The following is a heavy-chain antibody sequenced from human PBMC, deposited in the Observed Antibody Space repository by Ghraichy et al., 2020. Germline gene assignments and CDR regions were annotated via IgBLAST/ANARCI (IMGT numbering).Heavy chain of an antibody. V-gene: IGHV3-48*02. D-gene: IGHD3-22*01. CDR2: ISSSSSNI. CDR3: ARMGYDTSGYYYVPTFDL. CDR1: GFTFSTYS. J-gene: IGHJ3*01. Sequence: GGSLRLSCAASGFTFSTYSMNWVRQAPGKGLEWVSHISSSSSNIYYADSVKGRFTISSDTARNSLYLQMISLSDEDTAVYFCARMGYDTSGYYYVPTFDLWGQGTMVTVSS.